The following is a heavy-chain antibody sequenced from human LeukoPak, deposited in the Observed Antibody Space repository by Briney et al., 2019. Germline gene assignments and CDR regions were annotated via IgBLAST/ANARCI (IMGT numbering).Heavy chain of an antibody. V-gene: IGHV3-53*01. Sequence: GGSLRLSCAASGFTVSSNYMSWVRQAPGKGLEWVSVIYSGGSTYYADSVKGRFTISRDNAKNSLYLQMNSLRAEDTAVYYCASIVGDNIDYWGQGTLVTVSS. D-gene: IGHD1-26*01. CDR2: IYSGGST. CDR1: GFTVSSNY. CDR3: ASIVGDNIDY. J-gene: IGHJ4*02.